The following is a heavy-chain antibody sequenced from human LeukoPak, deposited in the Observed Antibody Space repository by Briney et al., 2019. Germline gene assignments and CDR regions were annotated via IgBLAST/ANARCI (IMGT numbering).Heavy chain of an antibody. V-gene: IGHV3-23*01. D-gene: IGHD5-12*01. CDR2: ISGSGGST. CDR1: GFTFSSYW. Sequence: GGSLRLSCAASGFTFSSYWMSWVRQAPGKGLEWVSAISGSGGSTYYADSVKGRFTISRDNSKNTLYLQVNSLRAEDTAVYYCARGGRYSSDYWGQGTLVTVSS. J-gene: IGHJ4*02. CDR3: ARGGRYSSDY.